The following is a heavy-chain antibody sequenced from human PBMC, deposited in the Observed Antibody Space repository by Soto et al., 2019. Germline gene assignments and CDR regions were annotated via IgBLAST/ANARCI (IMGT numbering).Heavy chain of an antibody. V-gene: IGHV3-48*01. D-gene: IGHD1-26*01. J-gene: IGHJ4*02. CDR2: ISSSSSTV. Sequence: GGSLRLSCAASGFTFSSHTMNWVRQAPGKGLEWVSYISSSSSTVYYADPVKGRFTISRDNAKNSLYLQMNSLRAEDTAVYYCARVGAYRDFDYWGQGTLVTVSS. CDR1: GFTFSSHT. CDR3: ARVGAYRDFDY.